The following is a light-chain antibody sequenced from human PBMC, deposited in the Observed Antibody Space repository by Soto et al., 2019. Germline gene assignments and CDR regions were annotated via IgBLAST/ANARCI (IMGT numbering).Light chain of an antibody. Sequence: DIQLTQSPSFLSASVGDRVTITCRASQGISSYLAWYQQKPGKAPKLLIYAASTLQSGVTSRFSGSGSVTEFTLAISSLQPEDFATYDCQQLNSYPSNFGRGTRLEIK. CDR3: QQLNSYPSN. CDR1: QGISSY. J-gene: IGKJ5*01. CDR2: AAS. V-gene: IGKV1-9*01.